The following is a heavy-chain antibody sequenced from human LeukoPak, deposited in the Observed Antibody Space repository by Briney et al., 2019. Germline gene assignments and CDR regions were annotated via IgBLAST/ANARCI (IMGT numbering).Heavy chain of an antibody. D-gene: IGHD3-22*01. Sequence: PGGSLRLSCAASGFTFSSYSMNWVRQAPGKGLEWVSSISSSSSYIYYADSVKGRFTISGDNAKNSLYLQMNSLRAEDTAVYYCARDMWDYYDSSGPLDYWGQGTLVTVSS. V-gene: IGHV3-21*01. J-gene: IGHJ4*02. CDR1: GFTFSSYS. CDR2: ISSSSSYI. CDR3: ARDMWDYYDSSGPLDY.